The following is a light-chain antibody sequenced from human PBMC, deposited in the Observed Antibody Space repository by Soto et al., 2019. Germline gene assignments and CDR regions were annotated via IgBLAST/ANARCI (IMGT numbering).Light chain of an antibody. Sequence: QSALTQPASVSGSPGQSITISCTGTSNDVGSYKFVSWYQQYPGKAPKLMIYEGSKRPSGVSDRFSGSKSGNTASLTISGLQAEDEADYYCSSYAGSSTLFVFGTGTKVTVL. V-gene: IGLV2-14*02. J-gene: IGLJ1*01. CDR2: EGS. CDR3: SSYAGSSTLFV. CDR1: SNDVGSYKF.